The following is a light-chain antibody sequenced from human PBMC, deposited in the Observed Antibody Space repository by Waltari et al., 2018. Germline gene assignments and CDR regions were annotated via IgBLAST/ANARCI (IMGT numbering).Light chain of an antibody. CDR2: WAS. CDR1: QSVLYRSDNKNY. Sequence: DIVMTQSPDSLPVSLGERATLNRNSSQSVLYRSDNKNYLGWYQQKPGLPPKLLIYWASTRESGVPDRFSGSGSGTDFTLTISSLQAEDVAVYYCQQYYSSPVTFGQGTRLEIK. V-gene: IGKV4-1*01. J-gene: IGKJ5*01. CDR3: QQYYSSPVT.